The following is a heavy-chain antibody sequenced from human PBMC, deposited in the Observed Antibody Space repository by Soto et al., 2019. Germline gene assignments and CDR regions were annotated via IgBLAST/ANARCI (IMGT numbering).Heavy chain of an antibody. CDR2: ISYDGDNK. CDR1: GFTFSSYG. J-gene: IGHJ5*02. CDR3: AKDQDYYGSGSSHWFDP. D-gene: IGHD3-10*01. V-gene: IGHV3-30*18. Sequence: QVQVVESGGGGVQPGRSLRLSCAASGFTFSSYGMHWVRQAPGKGLEWVAVISYDGDNKYYADSVKGRFTISRDNSKNTLYLHMNSLRAEDTAVYYCAKDQDYYGSGSSHWFDPWGQGTLVTVSS.